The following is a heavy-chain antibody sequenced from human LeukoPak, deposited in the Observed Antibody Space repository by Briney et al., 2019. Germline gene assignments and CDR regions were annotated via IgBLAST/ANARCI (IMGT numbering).Heavy chain of an antibody. D-gene: IGHD6-13*01. V-gene: IGHV1-18*01. Sequence: GASVKVSCKASGYTFTSYGISWVRQAPGQGLEWMGWIIAYNGNTNYAQKFQGRVTMTTDTSTSTAYMELRSLRSDDTAVYYCARAGYSSSWQCPRYPGFYYWGQGTLVTVSS. CDR3: ARAGYSSSWQCPRYPGFYY. J-gene: IGHJ4*02. CDR2: IIAYNGNT. CDR1: GYTFTSYG.